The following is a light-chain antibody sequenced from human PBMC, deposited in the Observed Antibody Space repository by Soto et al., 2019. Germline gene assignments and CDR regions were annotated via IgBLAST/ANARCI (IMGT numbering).Light chain of an antibody. CDR3: QQYDSFST. J-gene: IGKJ1*01. Sequence: DIQMTQSPSTLSASVGDRVTITCRASQSISSWLAWYQQKPGRAPTVLIYKASTLKYGVPPRFSGSGSGTEFSLTISSLQPDDSATYFCQQYDSFSTFGQGT. CDR2: KAS. V-gene: IGKV1-5*03. CDR1: QSISSW.